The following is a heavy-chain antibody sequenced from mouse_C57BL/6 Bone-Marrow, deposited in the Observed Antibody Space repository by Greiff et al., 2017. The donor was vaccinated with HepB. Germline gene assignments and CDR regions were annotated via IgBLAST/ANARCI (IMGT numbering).Heavy chain of an antibody. Sequence: QVHVKQSGAELVRPGASVKLSCKASGYTFTDYYINWVKQRPGQGLEWIARIYPGSGNTYYNEKFKGKATLTAEKSSSTAYMQLSSLTSEDSAVYFCASGGEWLPYWYFDVWGTGTTVTVSS. CDR2: IYPGSGNT. V-gene: IGHV1-76*01. D-gene: IGHD2-2*01. CDR1: GYTFTDYY. CDR3: ASGGEWLPYWYFDV. J-gene: IGHJ1*03.